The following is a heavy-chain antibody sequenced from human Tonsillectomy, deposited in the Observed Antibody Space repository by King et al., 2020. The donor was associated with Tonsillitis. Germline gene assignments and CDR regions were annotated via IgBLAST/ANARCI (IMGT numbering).Heavy chain of an antibody. J-gene: IGHJ5*02. V-gene: IGHV1-2*02. D-gene: IGHD2-15*01. Sequence: VQLVQSGAEVKKPGASVKVSCKASGYTFTGYYMHWVRQAPGQGLGWMGWMNPNSGCTNHAPKFQCRFTMTRATSISTAYMELGRLRSDDTAVYYCARGRYCSGGSCYNWFDPWGQGTLVTVSS. CDR1: GYTFTGYY. CDR3: ARGRYCSGGSCYNWFDP. CDR2: MNPNSGCT.